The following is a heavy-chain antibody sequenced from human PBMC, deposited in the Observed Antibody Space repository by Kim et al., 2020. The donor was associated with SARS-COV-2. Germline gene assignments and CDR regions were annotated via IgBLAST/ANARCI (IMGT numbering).Heavy chain of an antibody. J-gene: IGHJ3*02. V-gene: IGHV1-46*01. CDR1: GYTFTSYY. CDR3: ARDSEWFGERGAFDI. CDR2: INPSGGST. Sequence: ASVKVSCKASGYTFTSYYMHWVRQAPGQGLEWMGIINPSGGSTSYAQKFQGRVTMTRDTSTSTVYMELSSLRSEDTAVYYCARDSEWFGERGAFDIWGQGTMVTVSS. D-gene: IGHD3-10*01.